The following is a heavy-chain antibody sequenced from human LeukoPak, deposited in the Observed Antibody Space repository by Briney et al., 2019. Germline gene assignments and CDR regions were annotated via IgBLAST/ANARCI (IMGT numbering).Heavy chain of an antibody. CDR3: AKMTLRLYHLDV. CDR1: GFTFSSYA. D-gene: IGHD3-22*01. V-gene: IGHV3-23*01. Sequence: GGSLRLSCAASGFTFSSYAMSWVRQAPGKGLEWVLAFRCRCGSTYYAHSVRGRCPIPRHNSKHTLYLQITSLRARDTAVYYCAKMTLRLYHLDVWGNGTPVTVSS. J-gene: IGHJ6*03. CDR2: FRCRCGST.